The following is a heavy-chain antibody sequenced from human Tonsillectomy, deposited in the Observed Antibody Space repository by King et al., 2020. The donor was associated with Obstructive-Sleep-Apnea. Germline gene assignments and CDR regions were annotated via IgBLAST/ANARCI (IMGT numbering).Heavy chain of an antibody. J-gene: IGHJ4*02. V-gene: IGHV5-51*01. D-gene: IGHD5-18*01. CDR2: IYPGDSDT. Sequence: QLVQSGAEVKKPGESLKISCKGSGYSFTSYWIGWVRQMPGKGPEWMGIIYPGDSDTRYSQSFQGQVTISADKYISTAYLQWSSLKASDTAMYYCARQGEVDTAMVSPIDYWGQGTLVTVSS. CDR1: GYSFTSYW. CDR3: ARQGEVDTAMVSPIDY.